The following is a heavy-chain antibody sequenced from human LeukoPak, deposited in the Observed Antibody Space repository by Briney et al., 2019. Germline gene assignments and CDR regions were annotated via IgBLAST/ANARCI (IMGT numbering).Heavy chain of an antibody. D-gene: IGHD3-3*01. V-gene: IGHV3-66*01. J-gene: IGHJ4*02. CDR1: GFNVSTNY. CDR2: IYSGERT. Sequence: GGSLRLSCAASGFNVSTNYMSWVRQAPGRGLEWVSTIYSGERTDYADSVKDRFTISRDKTMNTLYLQVSSLRVEDTAVYYCARDLRKQGFWSWGQGTLVTVSS. CDR3: ARDLRKQGFWS.